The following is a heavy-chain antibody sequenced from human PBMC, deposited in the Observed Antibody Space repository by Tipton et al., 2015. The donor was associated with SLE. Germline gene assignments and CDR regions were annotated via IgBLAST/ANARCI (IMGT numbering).Heavy chain of an antibody. CDR2: ISGSGGST. CDR1: GFTFSSYA. Sequence: SLRLSCAASGFTFSSYAMSWVRQAPGKGLEWVSAISGSGGSTYYADSVKGRFTISRDNSKNTLYLQMNSLRAEDTAVYYCARDPTGVVERDYFDYWGQGTLVTVSS. V-gene: IGHV3-23*01. J-gene: IGHJ4*02. D-gene: IGHD2-15*01. CDR3: ARDPTGVVERDYFDY.